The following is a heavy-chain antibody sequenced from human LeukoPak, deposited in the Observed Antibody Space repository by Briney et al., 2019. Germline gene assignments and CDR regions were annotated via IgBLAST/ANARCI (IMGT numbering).Heavy chain of an antibody. CDR3: ARARWRIAARRVPKYFDY. V-gene: IGHV4-34*01. D-gene: IGHD6-6*01. CDR2: INHSGST. J-gene: IGHJ4*02. CDR1: GGSFSGYY. Sequence: SETLSLTCAVYGGSFSGYYWSWIRQPPGKGLEWIGEINHSGSTNYNPSLKSRVTISVDTSKNQFSLKLSSVTAADTAVYYCARARWRIAARRVPKYFDYWGQGTLVTVSS.